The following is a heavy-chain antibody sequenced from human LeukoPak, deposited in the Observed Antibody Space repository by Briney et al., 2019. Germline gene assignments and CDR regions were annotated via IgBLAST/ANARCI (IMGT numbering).Heavy chain of an antibody. V-gene: IGHV3-74*01. J-gene: IGHJ4*02. D-gene: IGHD2-2*01. CDR2: INSDGSWT. CDR1: GNYW. CDR3: VSFYETY. Sequence: GRSLRLSCAASGNYWMHWVRQAPGKGLVWVSHINSDGSWTSYADSVKGRFTISKDNAKNTVYLQMNNLRAEDTAVYYCVSFYETYWGRGTLVTVSS.